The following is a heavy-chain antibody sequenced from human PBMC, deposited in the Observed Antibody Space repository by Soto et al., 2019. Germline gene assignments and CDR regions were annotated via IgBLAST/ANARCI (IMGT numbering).Heavy chain of an antibody. V-gene: IGHV3-23*01. CDR3: AKGVAAAGRSPKYNRFDP. J-gene: IGHJ5*02. CDR1: GFTFSSYA. Sequence: EVQLLESGGGLVQPGGSLRLSCAASGFTFSSYAMSWVRQAPGKGLEWVSAISGSGGSTYYADSVKGRFTISRDNSKNTLYLQMNSLRAEDTAVYYCAKGVAAAGRSPKYNRFDPWGQGTLVTVSS. D-gene: IGHD6-13*01. CDR2: ISGSGGST.